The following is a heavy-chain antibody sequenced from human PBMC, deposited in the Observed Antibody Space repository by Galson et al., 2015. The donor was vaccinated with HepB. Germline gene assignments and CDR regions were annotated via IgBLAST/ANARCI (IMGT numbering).Heavy chain of an antibody. Sequence: CAISGDSVSSHSAAWNWIRQSPSTGLEWLGRTYYRSKWYNDYAVSVKSRITINPDTSKNQFSLQLNSVTPEDTAVYYCAREVLGEQQLVDWGQGTLVTVSS. D-gene: IGHD6-13*01. J-gene: IGHJ4*02. CDR1: GDSVSSHSAA. V-gene: IGHV6-1*01. CDR2: TYYRSKWYN. CDR3: AREVLGEQQLVD.